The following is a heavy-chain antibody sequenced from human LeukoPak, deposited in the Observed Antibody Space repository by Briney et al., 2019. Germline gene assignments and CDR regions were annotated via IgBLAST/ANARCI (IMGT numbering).Heavy chain of an antibody. CDR2: ITSSSNTV. D-gene: IGHD6-19*01. CDR1: GFTFSNYN. Sequence: TGGSLRLSCAASGFTFSNYNMFWARQAPGKGLEWVSYITSSSNTVHYADSVKGRFTLSRDNAKSSLYLQMNSLRAEDTAIYYCARLLSCWYLADYWGQGTLVTVSS. V-gene: IGHV3-48*01. CDR3: ARLLSCWYLADY. J-gene: IGHJ4*02.